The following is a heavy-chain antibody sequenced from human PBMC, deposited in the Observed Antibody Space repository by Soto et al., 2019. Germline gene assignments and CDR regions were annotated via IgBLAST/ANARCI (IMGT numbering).Heavy chain of an antibody. CDR1: GGTISSSNW. D-gene: IGHD2-15*01. CDR2: IYHSGST. Sequence: SETLSLTCAVSGGTISSSNWWSWVRQPPGKGLEWIGEIYHSGSTNYNPSLKSRVTISIDKSKNQFSLKLSSVTAADTAVYYCARGGWKPLGYYYYGMDVWGQGTTVTVSS. V-gene: IGHV4-4*02. J-gene: IGHJ6*02. CDR3: ARGGWKPLGYYYYGMDV.